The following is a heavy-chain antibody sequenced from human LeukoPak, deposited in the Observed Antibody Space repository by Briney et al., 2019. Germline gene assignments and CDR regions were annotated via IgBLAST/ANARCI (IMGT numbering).Heavy chain of an antibody. CDR2: FSRDGTTT. J-gene: IGHJ3*02. CDR1: GFTFSAYA. CDR3: ARYDYGDYYDAFDI. D-gene: IGHD4-17*01. V-gene: IGHV3-23*01. Sequence: PGGSLRLSCGASGFTFSAYAMNWVRQAPGKGLEWVSVFSRDGTTTYYADSVKGRFTISRDNSKNTLYLQMSSLRAEDTAVYYCARYDYGDYYDAFDIWGQGTMVTVSS.